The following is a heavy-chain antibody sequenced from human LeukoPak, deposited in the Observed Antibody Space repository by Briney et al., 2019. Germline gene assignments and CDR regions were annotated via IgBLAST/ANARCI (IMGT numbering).Heavy chain of an antibody. CDR2: IYTSGST. CDR1: GGSISSYY. D-gene: IGHD3-10*01. Sequence: SETLSLTCTVSGGSISSYYWSWIRQPAGKGLEWIGRIYTSGSTNYNPSLKSRVTMSVDTPKNQFSLKLSSVTAADTAVYYCARDAFYGSDLGDYGMDVWGQGTTVTVSS. J-gene: IGHJ6*02. V-gene: IGHV4-4*07. CDR3: ARDAFYGSDLGDYGMDV.